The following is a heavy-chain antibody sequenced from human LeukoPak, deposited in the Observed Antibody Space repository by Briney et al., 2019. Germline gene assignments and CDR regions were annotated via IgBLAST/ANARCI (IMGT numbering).Heavy chain of an antibody. J-gene: IGHJ4*02. D-gene: IGHD6-13*01. CDR1: GYTFTSYD. CDR2: MNPNSGNT. Sequence: GASVKVSYKAPGYTFTSYDINWVRQATGQGLEWMGWMNPNSGNTGYAQKFQGRVTITRNTSISTAYMELSSLRSEDTAVYYCARDIADTGLLVYWGQGTLVTVSS. CDR3: ARDIADTGLLVY. V-gene: IGHV1-8*03.